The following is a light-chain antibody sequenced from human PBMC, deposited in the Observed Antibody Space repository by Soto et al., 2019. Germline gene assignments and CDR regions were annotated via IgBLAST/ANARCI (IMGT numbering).Light chain of an antibody. CDR3: HQYGSSLRT. J-gene: IGKJ1*01. Sequence: EVVMTHSPATLSVSPGDTATLSCRASQSVSSSLAWYQQKPGQPPRLLIYGGSSRATGIPDRFSGGGSGTDFTLTIIRLEPEDFAVYYCHQYGSSLRTFGQGTRWIS. CDR1: QSVSSS. CDR2: GGS. V-gene: IGKV3-20*01.